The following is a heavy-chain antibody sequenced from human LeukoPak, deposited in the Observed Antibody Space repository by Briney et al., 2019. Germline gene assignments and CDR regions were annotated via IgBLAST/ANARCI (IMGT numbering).Heavy chain of an antibody. D-gene: IGHD6-13*01. J-gene: IGHJ3*02. CDR1: GPSLSSSGTR. V-gene: IGHV2-70*04. CDR2: NDWDDDK. Sequence: SGPALVKPTQTLTLTCTLSGPSLSSSGTRVSWIRQPSGKGPEWLARNDWDDDKFYSSSLKTRLTVSKDTSKNEVVLQMTNMDPVDTAMYYCATTLLSAGGTEPFDIWGPGTLVIVSS. CDR3: ATTLLSAGGTEPFDI.